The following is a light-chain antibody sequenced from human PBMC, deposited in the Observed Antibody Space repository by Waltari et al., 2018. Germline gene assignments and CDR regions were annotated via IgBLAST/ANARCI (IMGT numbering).Light chain of an antibody. V-gene: IGKV3-15*01. CDR2: GAS. J-gene: IGKJ2*01. CDR3: QQYNNWPYT. CDR1: QSVSRN. Sequence: EIVMTQSPATLSVSPGERATLSCRASQSVSRNLAWYQQKPGQAPRLFIYGASTRATGIPARFSGSGSGTEFTLTISSLQSEDFAVYYCQQYNNWPYTFGQGTKLEIK.